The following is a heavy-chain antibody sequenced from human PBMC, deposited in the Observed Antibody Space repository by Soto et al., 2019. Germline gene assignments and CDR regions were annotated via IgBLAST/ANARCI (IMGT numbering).Heavy chain of an antibody. D-gene: IGHD3-3*01. CDR3: ARDPGITIFGVAPSVDP. Sequence: ASVKVSCKASGYTFTSYGITWVRQAPGQGLEWMGWISPYNGNTNYAQNLQGRVTMTTDTSTSTAYMELRSLTSDDTAVYYCARDPGITIFGVAPSVDPWGQGTLVTVSS. V-gene: IGHV1-18*04. CDR1: GYTFTSYG. J-gene: IGHJ5*02. CDR2: ISPYNGNT.